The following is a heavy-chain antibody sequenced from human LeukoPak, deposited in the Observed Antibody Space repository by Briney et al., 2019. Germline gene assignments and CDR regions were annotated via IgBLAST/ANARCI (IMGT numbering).Heavy chain of an antibody. D-gene: IGHD2-15*01. J-gene: IGHJ4*02. Sequence: GGSLRLSCAASGFTFSTYGMNWVRQAPGKGLEWVSYISSSSSTIYYADSVKGRFTISRDNSKNTLYLQMNSLRAEDTAVYYCAGSPNCSGGSCYSEGYFDYWGQGTLVTVSS. CDR2: ISSSSSTI. CDR1: GFTFSTYG. V-gene: IGHV3-48*01. CDR3: AGSPNCSGGSCYSEGYFDY.